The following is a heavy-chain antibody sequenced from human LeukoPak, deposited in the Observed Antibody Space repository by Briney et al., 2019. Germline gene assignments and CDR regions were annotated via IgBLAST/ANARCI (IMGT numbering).Heavy chain of an antibody. D-gene: IGHD5-24*01. V-gene: IGHV3-23*01. CDR3: AKASPPDVWYFDS. Sequence: PGGPLRLSCAASGFTFSSYSMSWVRQAPGKGLEWVSTISGDGSSTYYSDSVKGRFTIARDNSKNTLYPQMNSLRAEDTAVYYCAKASPPDVWYFDSWGQGTLVTVSS. CDR1: GFTFSSYS. J-gene: IGHJ4*02. CDR2: ISGDGSST.